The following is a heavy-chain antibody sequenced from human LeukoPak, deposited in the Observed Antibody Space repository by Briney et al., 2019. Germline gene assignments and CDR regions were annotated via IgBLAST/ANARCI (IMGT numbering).Heavy chain of an antibody. CDR1: GYTFTNFP. CDR3: ARVYGSGLI. D-gene: IGHD3-10*01. CDR2: ISAYNGYT. Sequence: ASVKVSCKASGYTFTNFPIGWVRQAPGQGLEWMGWISAYNGYTKYAPSLQGRVTMTTDTSTSTAYMQLRSLRSDDTAMYYCARVYGSGLIWGQGTMVTVSS. J-gene: IGHJ3*02. V-gene: IGHV1-18*01.